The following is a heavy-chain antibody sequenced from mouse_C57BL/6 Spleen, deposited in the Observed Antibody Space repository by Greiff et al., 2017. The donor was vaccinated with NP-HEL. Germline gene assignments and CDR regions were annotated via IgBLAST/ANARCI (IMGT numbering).Heavy chain of an antibody. CDR2: INPGSGGT. D-gene: IGHD2-3*01. J-gene: IGHJ4*01. CDR1: GYAFTNYL. CDR3: ARGDGYYFYAMDY. V-gene: IGHV1-54*01. Sequence: QVQLQQSGAELVRPGTSVKVSCKASGYAFTNYLIEWVKQRPGQGLEWIGVINPGSGGTNYNEKFKGKATLTADKSSSTAYMQLSSLTSEDSAVSFCARGDGYYFYAMDYWGQETSVTVSS.